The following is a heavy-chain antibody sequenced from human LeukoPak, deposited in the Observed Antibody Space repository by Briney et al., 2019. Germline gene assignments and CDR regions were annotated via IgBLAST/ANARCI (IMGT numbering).Heavy chain of an antibody. V-gene: IGHV4-39*07. D-gene: IGHD6-19*01. J-gene: IGHJ3*02. Sequence: SETLSPTCTVSGGSISSSSYYWGWIRQPPGKGLEWIGSIYYSGSTYYNPSLKSRVTISVDTSKNQFSLKLSSVTAADTAVYYCARGPKQWLVFFPTDAFDIWGQGTMVTVSS. CDR2: IYYSGST. CDR1: GGSISSSSYY. CDR3: ARGPKQWLVFFPTDAFDI.